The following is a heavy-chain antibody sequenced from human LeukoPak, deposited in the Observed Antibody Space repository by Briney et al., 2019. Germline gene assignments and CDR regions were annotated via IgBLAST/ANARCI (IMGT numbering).Heavy chain of an antibody. V-gene: IGHV4-34*01. Sequence: SETLSLTCAVYGGSFSGYYWSWIRQPPGKGLEWIGEINHSGSTNYNPSLKSRVTISVDTSKNQFSLKLSSVTAADTAVYYCAREPYYDSSGYSVEAFDIWGQGTMVTVSS. D-gene: IGHD3-22*01. CDR1: GGSFSGYY. CDR2: INHSGST. CDR3: AREPYYDSSGYSVEAFDI. J-gene: IGHJ3*02.